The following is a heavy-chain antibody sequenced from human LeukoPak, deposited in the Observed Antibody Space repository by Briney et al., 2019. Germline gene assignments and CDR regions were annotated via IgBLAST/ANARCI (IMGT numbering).Heavy chain of an antibody. Sequence: GGSLRLSCAASGFTFSSYAMHWVRQAPGKGLEWVAVISYDGSNKYYADSVKGRFTISRDNSKNTLYLQMNSLSAEDTAVYYCARDTKSIHYDFWSGQYYYYYMDVWGKGTTVTVSS. CDR3: ARDTKSIHYDFWSGQYYYYYMDV. V-gene: IGHV3-30-3*01. CDR1: GFTFSSYA. J-gene: IGHJ6*03. D-gene: IGHD3-3*01. CDR2: ISYDGSNK.